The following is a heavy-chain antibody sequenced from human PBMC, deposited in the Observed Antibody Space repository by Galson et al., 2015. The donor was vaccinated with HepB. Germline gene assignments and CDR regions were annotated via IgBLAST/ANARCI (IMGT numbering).Heavy chain of an antibody. J-gene: IGHJ4*02. CDR3: ARGRPDRPYSSSWYYFDY. V-gene: IGHV3-30-3*01. CDR1: GFTFSSYA. D-gene: IGHD6-13*01. CDR2: ISYDGSNK. Sequence: SLRLSCAASGFTFSSYAMHWVRQAPGKGLEWVAVISYDGSNKYYADSVKGRFTISRDNSKNTLYLQMNSLRAEDTAVYYCARGRPDRPYSSSWYYFDYWGQGTLVTVSS.